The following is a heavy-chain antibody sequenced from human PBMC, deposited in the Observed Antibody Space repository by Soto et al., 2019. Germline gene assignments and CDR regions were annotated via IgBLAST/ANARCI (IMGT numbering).Heavy chain of an antibody. J-gene: IGHJ3*02. CDR3: ARGGGVGVAGSAAFDM. CDR2: INPATGAA. CDR1: GYPVTAYY. Sequence: QLHLVQSGAVVKKPGASVTVSCSASGYPVTAYYMHWVRQAPGRGLEWMGGINPATGAAKYTQTFQGRATMTRDTSTSTVFMGLSGLTSEDTAVFYCARGGGVGVAGSAAFDMWGQGTLVTVSS. V-gene: IGHV1-2*02. D-gene: IGHD3-3*01.